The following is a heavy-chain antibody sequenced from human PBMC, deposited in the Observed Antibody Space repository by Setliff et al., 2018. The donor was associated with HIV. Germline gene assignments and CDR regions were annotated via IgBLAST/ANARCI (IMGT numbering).Heavy chain of an antibody. CDR3: VRERRTPSYSTSSGRTFQYNMDV. CDR2: IYHTGSA. V-gene: IGHV4-4*02. D-gene: IGHD2-21*01. CDR1: GGFFSSTNW. Sequence: PSKTLSLTCAVSGGFFSSTNWWGWVRQSPGKGLEWIGEIYHTGSANYNPSLTGRVIISGDKSKNQFSLKLKSVTAADTALYFCVRERRTPSYSTSSGRTFQYNMDVWGKGTTVTVSS. J-gene: IGHJ6*03.